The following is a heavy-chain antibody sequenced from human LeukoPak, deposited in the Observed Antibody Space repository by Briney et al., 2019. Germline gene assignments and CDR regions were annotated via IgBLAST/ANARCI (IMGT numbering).Heavy chain of an antibody. Sequence: PSETLSLTCSVSGASISSTSYYWGWIRRPPRKGLEWIGSISYSGTTFYSPSLESRVTISADTSKNQFYLKLSSVTATDTAVYYCARIGVRSVIIFGVFDYWGQGIRVTVSS. D-gene: IGHD3-10*01. CDR1: GASISSTSYY. V-gene: IGHV4-39*07. CDR2: ISYSGTT. CDR3: ARIGVRSVIIFGVFDY. J-gene: IGHJ4*02.